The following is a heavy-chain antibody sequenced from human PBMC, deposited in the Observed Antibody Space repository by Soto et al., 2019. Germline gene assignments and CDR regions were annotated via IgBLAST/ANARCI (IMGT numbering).Heavy chain of an antibody. V-gene: IGHV3-64*04. CDR3: TRLEWYSNYGY. CDR1: GFTFSSYA. Sequence: LRLSCSASGFTFSSYAKHWVRQAPGKGLEYVSSISTNGGSTHYADSVKGRFTISRDDSKNTAYLQMNSLKTEDTAVYYCTRLEWYSNYGYWGQGTLVTVSS. J-gene: IGHJ4*02. D-gene: IGHD4-4*01. CDR2: ISTNGGST.